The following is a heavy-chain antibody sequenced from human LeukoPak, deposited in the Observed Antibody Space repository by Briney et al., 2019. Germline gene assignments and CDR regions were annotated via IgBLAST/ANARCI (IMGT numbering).Heavy chain of an antibody. CDR2: ISAYNGNT. Sequence: ASVKVSCKASGYTFTSYGISWVRQAPGQGLEWMGWISAYNGNTNYAQKLQGRVTMTTDTSTSTPYMELRSLRSDDTAVYYCARDLLYFDWLAYWGQGTLVTVSS. D-gene: IGHD3-9*01. V-gene: IGHV1-18*01. J-gene: IGHJ4*02. CDR1: GYTFTSYG. CDR3: ARDLLYFDWLAY.